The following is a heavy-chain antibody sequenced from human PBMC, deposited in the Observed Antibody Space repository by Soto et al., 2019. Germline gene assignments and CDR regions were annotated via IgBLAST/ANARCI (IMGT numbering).Heavy chain of an antibody. Sequence: PSETLSLTCAVYGGSFSGYYWSWIRQPPGKGLEWIGEINHSGSTNYNPSLKSRVTISVDTSKNQFSLKLSSVTAADTAVYYCAREVEVVVVPAAMSGVHFDYWGQGTLVTVSS. CDR2: INHSGST. D-gene: IGHD2-2*01. V-gene: IGHV4-34*01. CDR3: AREVEVVVVPAAMSGVHFDY. J-gene: IGHJ4*02. CDR1: GGSFSGYY.